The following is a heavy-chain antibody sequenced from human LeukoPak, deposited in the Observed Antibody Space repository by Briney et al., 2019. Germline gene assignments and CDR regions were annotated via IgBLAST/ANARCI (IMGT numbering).Heavy chain of an antibody. V-gene: IGHV1-2*02. CDR1: GYTFSGYY. J-gene: IGHJ4*02. CDR3: ARYNWNDVVSALDY. Sequence: ASVTVSCKAAGYTFSGYYIHWVRQAPGQGVEWMGWINPNNGATNYAQKFQGGVTMTRDTSITTTYMELSRLTSDDTAVYYCARYNWNDVVSALDYWGQGTLVTVSS. D-gene: IGHD1-1*01. CDR2: INPNNGAT.